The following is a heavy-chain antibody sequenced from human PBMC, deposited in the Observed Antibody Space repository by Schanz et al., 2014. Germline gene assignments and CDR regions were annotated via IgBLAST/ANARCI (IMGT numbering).Heavy chain of an antibody. CDR3: VKDLQRELLRDDHYYGMDV. CDR1: GFTFSSYS. D-gene: IGHD1-26*01. CDR2: ISSSSSYI. V-gene: IGHV3-21*02. Sequence: VQLVESGGGVVQPGGSLRLSCAASGFTFSSYSVNWVRQAPGKGLQWVSSISSSSSYIYYADSVKGRFTTSRDNSKNTMYLQMNSLRAEDTAVYYCVKDLQRELLRDDHYYGMDVWGQGTTVTVSS. J-gene: IGHJ6*02.